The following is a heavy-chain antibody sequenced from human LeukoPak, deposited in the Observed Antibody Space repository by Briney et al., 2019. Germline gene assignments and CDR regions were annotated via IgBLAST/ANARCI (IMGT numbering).Heavy chain of an antibody. Sequence: GGSLRLSCAASGFTFSSYWMHWVRQAPGKGLVWVSCLNSDGSSTRYADSVRGRFTISRDNAKNTLYLQMNSLRAEDTAVYYCATGNYHAFDIWGQGTMVTISS. D-gene: IGHD1-7*01. V-gene: IGHV3-74*01. CDR2: LNSDGSST. CDR3: ATGNYHAFDI. CDR1: GFTFSSYW. J-gene: IGHJ3*02.